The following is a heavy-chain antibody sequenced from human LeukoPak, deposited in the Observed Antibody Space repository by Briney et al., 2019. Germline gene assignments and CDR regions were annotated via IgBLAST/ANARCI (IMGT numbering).Heavy chain of an antibody. Sequence: SQTLSLTCTVSGGSISSGGYYWSWLRQHPGMGLVWLGYIYYSGSTYYNPSLKSRVNISVDTSKSQFSQKLTSVSAADTAVYYCARRSDYSGSGSYYYFDYWGQGILVTVSS. D-gene: IGHD3-10*01. CDR1: GGSISSGGYY. V-gene: IGHV4-31*03. CDR2: IYYSGST. CDR3: ARRSDYSGSGSYYYFDY. J-gene: IGHJ4*02.